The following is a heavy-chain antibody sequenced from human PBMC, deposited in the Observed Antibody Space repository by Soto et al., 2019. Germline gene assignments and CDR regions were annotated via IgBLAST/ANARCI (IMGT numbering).Heavy chain of an antibody. Sequence: QVQLVESGGGVVQPGRSLRLSCAASGFTFSSYAMHWVRQAPGKGLEWVAVISYDGSNKYYADSVKGRFTISRDNSKNTLYLQMNSLRAEDTAVYYCFVAENGMDVWGQGTTVTVSS. CDR3: FVAENGMDV. CDR2: ISYDGSNK. D-gene: IGHD2-21*01. V-gene: IGHV3-30-3*01. J-gene: IGHJ6*02. CDR1: GFTFSSYA.